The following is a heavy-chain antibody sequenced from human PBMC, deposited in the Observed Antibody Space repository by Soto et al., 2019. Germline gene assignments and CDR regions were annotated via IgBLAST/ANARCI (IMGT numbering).Heavy chain of an antibody. J-gene: IGHJ4*02. CDR3: ARCGIAARPLDY. Sequence: ASVKVSCKASGYTFTSYDINWVRQATGQGLEWMGWMNPNSGNTGYAQKFQGRVTMTRNTSISTAYMELSSLRSEDTAVYYCARCGIAARPLDYWGQGTLVTVLL. CDR1: GYTFTSYD. V-gene: IGHV1-8*01. CDR2: MNPNSGNT. D-gene: IGHD6-6*01.